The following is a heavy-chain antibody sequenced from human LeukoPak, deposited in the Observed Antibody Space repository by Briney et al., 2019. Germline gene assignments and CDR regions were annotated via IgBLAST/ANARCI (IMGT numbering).Heavy chain of an antibody. CDR2: ISAYNGNT. CDR1: GYTFTNYG. J-gene: IGHJ5*02. D-gene: IGHD1-26*01. V-gene: IGHV1-18*01. CDR3: ARGGGSYYDWFDP. Sequence: ASVKVSFKASGYTFTNYGISWVGQAPGQGLEGMGWISAYNGNTNYAQKLQGRVTMTTDTSTSTAYMELRSPRSDDTAVYYCARGGGSYYDWFDPWGQGTLVTVSS.